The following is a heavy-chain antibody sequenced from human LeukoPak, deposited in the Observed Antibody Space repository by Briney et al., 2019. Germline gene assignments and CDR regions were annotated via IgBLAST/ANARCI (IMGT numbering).Heavy chain of an antibody. CDR3: AGGSGDYSPDY. Sequence: GTSLRLSCGASGFTFSSYGMHWVRQAPGKGPEWVAHISYDGSKKYYADSLKGRFTISRDNSKNTLYLQMNSLRAEDTAVYYCAGGSGDYSPDYWGQGTLVTVSS. CDR2: ISYDGSKK. V-gene: IGHV3-30*03. J-gene: IGHJ4*02. CDR1: GFTFSSYG. D-gene: IGHD4-17*01.